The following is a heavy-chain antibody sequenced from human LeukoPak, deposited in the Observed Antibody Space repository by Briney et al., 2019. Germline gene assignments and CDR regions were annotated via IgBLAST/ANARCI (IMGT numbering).Heavy chain of an antibody. CDR3: ARIMTTVTILYYYYYMDV. Sequence: KSSETLSLTCAVYGGSFSGYYWSWIRQPPGKGLEWIGEINHSGSTNYNPSLKSRVTISVDTSKNQFSLKLSSVTAADTAVYYCARIMTTVTILYYYYYMDVWGKGTTVTISS. V-gene: IGHV4-34*01. J-gene: IGHJ6*03. D-gene: IGHD4-17*01. CDR2: INHSGST. CDR1: GGSFSGYY.